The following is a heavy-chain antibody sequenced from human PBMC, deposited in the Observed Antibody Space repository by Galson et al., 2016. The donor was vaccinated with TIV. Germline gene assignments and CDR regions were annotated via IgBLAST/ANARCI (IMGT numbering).Heavy chain of an antibody. CDR1: GFGFSTYG. J-gene: IGHJ4*01. V-gene: IGHV3-33*01. CDR2: IWYDGSKE. CDR3: ARGSGWGYFDS. D-gene: IGHD6-19*01. Sequence: SLRLSCAASGFGFSTYGMHWVRQAPGKGLEWVANIWYDGSKEYYDESVKGRFSISRDNPKKILFLQMNSLTGEDTAVYYCARGSGWGYFDSWGHGTLVTVSS.